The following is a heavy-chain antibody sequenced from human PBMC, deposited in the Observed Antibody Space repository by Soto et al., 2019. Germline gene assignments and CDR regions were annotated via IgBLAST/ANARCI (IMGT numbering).Heavy chain of an antibody. CDR2: ITYDGSNQ. Sequence: QVKLVEAGGGVVQPGRSLRLSCAASGFTFSSYGMHWVRQAPGKGLEWVTVITYDGSNQMYADSVKGRLTISRDNSKNIAYLYMKNLRDEDTAVYYCAKDQRSGWYNSPAPFDAWGQGTLVSVSS. CDR3: AKDQRSGWYNSPAPFDA. V-gene: IGHV3-30*18. CDR1: GFTFSSYG. D-gene: IGHD6-19*01. J-gene: IGHJ4*02.